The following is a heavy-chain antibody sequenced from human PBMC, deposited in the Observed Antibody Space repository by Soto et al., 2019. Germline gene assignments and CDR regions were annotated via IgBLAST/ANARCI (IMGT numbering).Heavy chain of an antibody. J-gene: IGHJ4*01. CDR1: GFTFNNFA. D-gene: IGHD3-9*01. V-gene: IGHV3-23*01. Sequence: EVHLLGSGGDLVKPGGSLRLSCEVSGFTFNNFAMSWVRQSPGKGLEWVSTISSDGDLRHYAESVKGRFTIARDNSKSSLFLQMNSLRAEDTALYFCAKVRQRLLDISTGATNFASWGHGTLVTVSS. CDR3: AKVRQRLLDISTGATNFAS. CDR2: ISSDGDLR.